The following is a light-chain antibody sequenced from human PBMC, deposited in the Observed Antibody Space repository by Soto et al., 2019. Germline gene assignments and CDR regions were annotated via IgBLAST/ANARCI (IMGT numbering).Light chain of an antibody. CDR2: DIT. V-gene: IGLV2-14*01. CDR3: VSFTTSKSYV. J-gene: IGLJ1*01. CDR1: SSDVGAYIF. Sequence: HSVLTQPASVSGSPGQSITISCTGTSSDVGAYIFVSWYQQYPGKAPKLMIYDITNRPSGVSNRFSGSKAGNTASLTISGLQAEDEADYYCVSFTTSKSYVFGTGTKVTVL.